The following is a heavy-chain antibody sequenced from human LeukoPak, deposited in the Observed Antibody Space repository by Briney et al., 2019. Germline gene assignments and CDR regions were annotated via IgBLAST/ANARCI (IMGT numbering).Heavy chain of an antibody. CDR2: INPNSGGT. V-gene: IGHV1-2*02. CDR3: ARREIFDFYRSSNWYFDL. D-gene: IGHD3/OR15-3a*01. CDR1: GYTFTGYY. Sequence: ASVKVSCKASGYTFTGYYMHWVRQAPGQGLEWMGWINPNSGGTNYAQKFQGRVTMTRDTSISTAYMELSGLRSDDTAVYYCARREIFDFYRSSNWYFDLWGRGTLVTVSS. J-gene: IGHJ2*01.